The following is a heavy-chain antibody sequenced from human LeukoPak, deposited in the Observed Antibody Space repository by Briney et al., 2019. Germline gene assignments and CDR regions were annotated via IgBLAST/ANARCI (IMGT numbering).Heavy chain of an antibody. D-gene: IGHD6-19*01. CDR2: IYHSGST. CDR1: GGSISSSNW. J-gene: IGHJ4*02. Sequence: SETLSLTCAVSGGSISSSNWWSWVRQPPGKGLEWIGEIYHSGSTNYNPSLKSRVTISVDKSKNQFSLKLSSVTAADTAVYYCATGGRQWLDSGRQFDYWGQGTLVTVSS. CDR3: ATGGRQWLDSGRQFDY. V-gene: IGHV4-4*02.